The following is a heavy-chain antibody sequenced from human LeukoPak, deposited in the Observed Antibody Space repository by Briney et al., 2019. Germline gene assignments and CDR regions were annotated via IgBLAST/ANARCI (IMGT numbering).Heavy chain of an antibody. CDR2: IHSDGAT. CDR3: ARVAYYRVTMDQITDAFDV. Sequence: PGGSLRLSCAASGFTVSSYYMAWVRQAPGKELECVSFIHSDGATKYADSVRGRFIISRDNSKSTLFLQMNSLRAEDTAFYYCARVAYYRVTMDQITDAFDVWGRGTVVTVSP. D-gene: IGHD4/OR15-4a*01. CDR1: GFTVSSYY. V-gene: IGHV3-66*01. J-gene: IGHJ3*01.